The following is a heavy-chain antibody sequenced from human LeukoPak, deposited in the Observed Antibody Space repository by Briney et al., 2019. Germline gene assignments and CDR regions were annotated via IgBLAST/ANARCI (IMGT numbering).Heavy chain of an antibody. V-gene: IGHV3-23*01. J-gene: IGHJ4*02. D-gene: IGHD2-15*01. Sequence: GGSLRLSCAASGFTFSTYAMTWGRQAPGKALEWVSLISVPGGNTYYADSVKGRFTISRDNSKNTLYLQMNSLRAEDTAVYYCAKEDCSAGGCYYSYFDSWGQGVLVTVSS. CDR3: AKEDCSAGGCYYSYFDS. CDR1: GFTFSTYA. CDR2: ISVPGGNT.